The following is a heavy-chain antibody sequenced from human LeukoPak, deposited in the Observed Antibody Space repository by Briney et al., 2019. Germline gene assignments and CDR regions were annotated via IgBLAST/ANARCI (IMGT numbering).Heavy chain of an antibody. CDR3: ARSQGPYDY. J-gene: IGHJ4*02. V-gene: IGHV3-9*03. CDR2: ISWNSGSI. Sequence: PGRSLRLSCAASGFTFDDYAMHWVRQAPGKGLEWVSGISWNSGSIGYADSVKGRFTISRDNAKNSLYLQMNSLRAEDMAIYYCARSQGPYDYWGQGTLVTVSS. CDR1: GFTFDDYA.